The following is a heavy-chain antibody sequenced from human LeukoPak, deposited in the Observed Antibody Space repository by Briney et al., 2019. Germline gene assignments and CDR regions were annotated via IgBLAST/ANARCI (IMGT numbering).Heavy chain of an antibody. CDR1: GFTFNTYT. V-gene: IGHV3-48*01. CDR2: ISGSSGII. D-gene: IGHD3-22*01. CDR3: ARSLHTSGYYYDAFDI. J-gene: IGHJ3*02. Sequence: GGSLRLSCAASGFTFNTYTMNWVRQAPGKGLEWVSYISGSSGIIDYADSVRGRFTISRDNAKNSLYLQMNSLRAEDTAVYYCARSLHTSGYYYDAFDIWGQGTVVTVAS.